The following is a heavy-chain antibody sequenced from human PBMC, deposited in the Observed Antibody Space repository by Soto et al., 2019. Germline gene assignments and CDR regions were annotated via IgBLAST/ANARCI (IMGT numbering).Heavy chain of an antibody. V-gene: IGHV3-23*01. CDR3: AKDPGYYGSGSYYGFFDP. D-gene: IGHD3-10*01. CDR2: ISGSGGST. CDR1: GFTFSSYA. Sequence: EVQLLESGGGLVQPGGSLRLSCAASGFTFSSYAMSWVRQAPGKGLEWVSAISGSGGSTYYADSVKGRFTISRDNSKNTLYLQMNSLRAEDTAVYYCAKDPGYYGSGSYYGFFDPWGQGTLVTVSS. J-gene: IGHJ5*02.